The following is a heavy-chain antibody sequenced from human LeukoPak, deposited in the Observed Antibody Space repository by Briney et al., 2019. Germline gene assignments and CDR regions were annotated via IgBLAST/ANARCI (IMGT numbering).Heavy chain of an antibody. CDR2: IYYSGST. D-gene: IGHD5-18*01. V-gene: IGHV4-59*01. CDR3: AADTAMVKGGFDP. Sequence: SETLSLTCTVSGGSISSYYWSWIRQPPGKGLEWIGYIYYSGSTNYNPSLKSRVTISVDTSKNQFSLKLSSATAADTAVYYCAADTAMVKGGFDPWGQGTLVTVSS. J-gene: IGHJ5*02. CDR1: GGSISSYY.